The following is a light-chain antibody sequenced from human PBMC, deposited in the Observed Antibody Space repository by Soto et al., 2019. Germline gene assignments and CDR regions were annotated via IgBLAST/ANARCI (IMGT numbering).Light chain of an antibody. CDR2: DND. V-gene: IGLV1-51*01. CDR1: SSNIGSNY. CDR3: RTWDSSTRV. J-gene: IGLJ2*01. Sequence: QSVLTQPPSVSAAPGQRVTISCSGSSSNIGSNYVSWYQQLPGTAPKLLIYDNDKRPSGIPDRFSGSKSGTSATLGITGLQTGDEADYYCRTWDSSTRVVGGGTKLTAL.